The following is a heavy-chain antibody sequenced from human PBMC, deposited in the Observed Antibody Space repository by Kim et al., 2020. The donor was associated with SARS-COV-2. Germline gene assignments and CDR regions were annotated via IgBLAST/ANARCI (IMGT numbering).Heavy chain of an antibody. D-gene: IGHD5-18*01. V-gene: IGHV3-23*03. Sequence: GGSLRLSCAASGFTFSSYAMSWVRQAPGKGLEWVSVIYSGGSSTYYADSVKGRFTISRDNSKNTLYLQMNSLRAEDTAVYYCAKNFRGYSYGNYFDYWGQGTLVTVSS. CDR1: GFTFSSYA. CDR3: AKNFRGYSYGNYFDY. J-gene: IGHJ4*02. CDR2: IYSGGSST.